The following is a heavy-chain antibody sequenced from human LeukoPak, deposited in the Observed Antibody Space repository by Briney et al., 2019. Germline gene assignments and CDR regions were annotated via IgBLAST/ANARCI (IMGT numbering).Heavy chain of an antibody. V-gene: IGHV4-61*02. CDR1: GVSITSDTYF. Sequence: SETLSLTCSVSGVSITSDTYFWSWIRQPAGKALEWIGRTDFSGSTNYNPSLRSRVTLSLDTSKNQFSLKLSSVTAADTAVYYCARYSGTGYGMYYFDFWGQGTLVTVSS. CDR3: ARYSGTGYGMYYFDF. CDR2: TDFSGST. D-gene: IGHD1-1*01. J-gene: IGHJ4*02.